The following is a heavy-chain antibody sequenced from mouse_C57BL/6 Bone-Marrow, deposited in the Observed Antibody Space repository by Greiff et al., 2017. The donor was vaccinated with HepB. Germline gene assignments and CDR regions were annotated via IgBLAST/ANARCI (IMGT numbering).Heavy chain of an antibody. J-gene: IGHJ3*01. D-gene: IGHD2-3*01. CDR1: GYTFTSYW. CDR3: ALSCYDMAWVAY. CDR2: IHPNSGST. V-gene: IGHV1-64*01. Sequence: QVQLQQPGAELVKPGASVKLSCKASGYTFTSYWMHWVKQRPGQGLEWIGMIHPNSGSTNYNEKFKSKATLTVDKSSSTAYMQLSSLTSEVSAVYNCALSCYDMAWVAYWGQGTPVTVSA.